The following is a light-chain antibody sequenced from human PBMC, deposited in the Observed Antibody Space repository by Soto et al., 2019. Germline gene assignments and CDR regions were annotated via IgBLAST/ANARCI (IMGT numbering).Light chain of an antibody. J-gene: IGKJ4*01. Sequence: EIVLTQSPATLSLSPGERATLSCRASQSVSNYLAWYQQKPGQPPRLLIYDAFSRATGIPASFSGSGSGTDFTLTITSLEHEDVAVYYCQQRNYWPLTFGGGTKVEIK. CDR2: DAF. CDR3: QQRNYWPLT. V-gene: IGKV3-11*01. CDR1: QSVSNY.